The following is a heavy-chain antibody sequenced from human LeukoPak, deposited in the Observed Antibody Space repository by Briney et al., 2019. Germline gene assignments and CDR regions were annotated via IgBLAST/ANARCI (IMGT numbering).Heavy chain of an antibody. CDR1: GVSISSGKW. CDR2: IYHTGST. J-gene: IGHJ6*03. D-gene: IGHD1-26*01. Sequence: SGTLSLTCTVSGVSISSGKWWSWVRQPPGKGLEWIGEIYHTGSTNYNPSLKSRVTISVDKSKNQFSLKVSSVTAADTAVYYCARLVGAGKDYYYYYMDVWGKGTTVTVSS. V-gene: IGHV4-4*02. CDR3: ARLVGAGKDYYYYYMDV.